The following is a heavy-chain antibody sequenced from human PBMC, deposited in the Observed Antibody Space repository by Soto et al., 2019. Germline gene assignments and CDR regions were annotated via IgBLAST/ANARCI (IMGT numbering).Heavy chain of an antibody. V-gene: IGHV4-59*12. CDR1: GGSISSYY. Sequence: SETLSLTCTVSGGSISSYYLSWIRQPPGKGLEWIGYIYYSGSTNYNPSLKSRVTISLDTSKNQFSLKLSSVTAADTAVYYFAREPRYGGYYFVYWGQGTVVTVSA. CDR2: IYYSGST. CDR3: AREPRYGGYYFVY. J-gene: IGHJ4*02. D-gene: IGHD2-21*01.